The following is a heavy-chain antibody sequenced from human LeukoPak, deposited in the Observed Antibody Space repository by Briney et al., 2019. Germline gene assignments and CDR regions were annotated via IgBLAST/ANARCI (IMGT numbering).Heavy chain of an antibody. D-gene: IGHD5-18*01. CDR2: IKQDGSEK. J-gene: IGHJ4*02. Sequence: GGSLTLSCAASGFTFSSYWWSWIRQAPGKGLEWVANIKQDGSEKNYVDSVKGRFTISRDKAKNSLYLQMNSLRAEDTAVYYCARDAGGYGFYGDYWGQGTLVTVSS. V-gene: IGHV3-7*01. CDR1: GFTFSSYW. CDR3: ARDAGGYGFYGDY.